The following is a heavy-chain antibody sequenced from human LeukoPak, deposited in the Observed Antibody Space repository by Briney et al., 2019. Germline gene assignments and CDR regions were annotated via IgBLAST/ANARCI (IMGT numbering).Heavy chain of an antibody. D-gene: IGHD3-22*01. CDR3: ARTYYYDSSGYWGSWYFDL. J-gene: IGHJ2*01. CDR2: IIPIFGTA. Sequence: ASVKVSCKASGGTFSSYAISWARQAPGQGLEWMGGIIPIFGTANYAQKFQGRVTITTDESTSTAYMELSSPRSEDTAVYYCARTYYYDSSGYWGSWYFDLWGRGTLVTVSS. V-gene: IGHV1-69*05. CDR1: GGTFSSYA.